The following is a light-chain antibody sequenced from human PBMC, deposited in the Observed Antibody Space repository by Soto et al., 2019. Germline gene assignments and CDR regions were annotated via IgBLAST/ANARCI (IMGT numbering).Light chain of an antibody. CDR2: SAS. V-gene: IGKV3-15*01. CDR3: QHYGSSLWT. CDR1: QSISDT. Sequence: EIVMTQSPATLSVSPGGRATLSCRASQSISDTLAWYQQKPGQAPRLLIYSASRRATGFPARFSGSGSGTDFTLTISRLEPEDLAVYYCQHYGSSLWTFGQGTKVDIK. J-gene: IGKJ1*01.